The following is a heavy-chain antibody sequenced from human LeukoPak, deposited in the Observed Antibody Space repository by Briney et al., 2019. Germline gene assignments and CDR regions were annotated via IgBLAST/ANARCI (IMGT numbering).Heavy chain of an antibody. J-gene: IGHJ5*02. CDR1: GFIFDDYA. V-gene: IGHV3-9*01. CDR2: INWHGGVI. CDR3: AKDGATSFYDSRGLEA. D-gene: IGHD3-22*01. Sequence: GRSLRLSCAASGFIFDDYAMHWVRQVPGEGLAWVSGINWHGGVIGYVDSVKGRFTISRDNSRNSLFLHMTDLRVEDTAFYFGAKDGATSFYDSRGLEAWGQGTLVTVSS.